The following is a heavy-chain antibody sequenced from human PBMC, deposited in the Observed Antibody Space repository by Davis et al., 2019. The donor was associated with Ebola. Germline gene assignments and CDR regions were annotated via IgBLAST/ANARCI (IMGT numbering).Heavy chain of an antibody. Sequence: SVKVSCKASGYTFTSYGISWVRQAPGQGLEWMGRIIPILGIANYAQKFQGRVTITADKSTSTAYMELSSLRSEDTAVYYCARDPSIAALKGDPWGQGTLVTVSS. V-gene: IGHV1-69*04. J-gene: IGHJ5*02. CDR1: GYTFTSYG. D-gene: IGHD6-6*01. CDR2: IIPILGIA. CDR3: ARDPSIAALKGDP.